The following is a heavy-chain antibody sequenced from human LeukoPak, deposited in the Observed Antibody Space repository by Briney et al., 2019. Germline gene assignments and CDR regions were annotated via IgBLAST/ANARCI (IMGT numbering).Heavy chain of an antibody. D-gene: IGHD6-6*01. CDR1: GFTFSSYE. CDR2: ISSGSSSI. V-gene: IGHV3-48*03. Sequence: GGSQRLSCAASGFTFSSYEMNWVRQPPGKGLEWVSYISSGSSSIFYADSVKGRFTISRDNSKNSLYLQMNSLRVEDTAVYYCARGGIAARFAYWGQGTLVTVSS. CDR3: ARGGIAARFAY. J-gene: IGHJ4*02.